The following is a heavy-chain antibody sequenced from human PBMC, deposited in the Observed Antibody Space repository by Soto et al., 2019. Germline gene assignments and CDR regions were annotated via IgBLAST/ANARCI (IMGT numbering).Heavy chain of an antibody. CDR3: ARVPSP. J-gene: IGHJ5*02. CDR1: GGSISSGGYS. CDR2: IYHSGST. Sequence: QLQLQESGSGLVKPSQTLSLTCAVSGGSISSGGYSWSWIRQPPGKGLEWIGYIYHSGSTYYNPRLXSXDTISVDRSKSQFSLKLSSVTAAATAVYYCARVPSPWGQGTLVTVSS. V-gene: IGHV4-30-2*01.